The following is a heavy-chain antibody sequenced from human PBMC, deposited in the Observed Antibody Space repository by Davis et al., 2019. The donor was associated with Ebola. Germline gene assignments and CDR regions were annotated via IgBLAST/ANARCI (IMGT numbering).Heavy chain of an antibody. CDR3: ARDLRGFEYYFDY. V-gene: IGHV3-48*02. CDR2: ISSSGSTI. D-gene: IGHD3-22*01. Sequence: PGGSLRLSCAASGFTFSSYGMHWVRQAPGKGLEWVSYISSSGSTIYYADSVKGRFTISRDNAKNSLYLQMNSLRDEDTAVYYCARDLRGFEYYFDYWGQGTLVTVSS. CDR1: GFTFSSYG. J-gene: IGHJ4*02.